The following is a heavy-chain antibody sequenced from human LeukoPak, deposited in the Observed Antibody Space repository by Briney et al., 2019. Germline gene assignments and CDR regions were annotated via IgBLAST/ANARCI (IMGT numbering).Heavy chain of an antibody. CDR2: IYYSGST. CDR3: ARHGASGSLLYYLHY. D-gene: IGHD1-26*01. V-gene: IGHV4-59*08. J-gene: IGHJ4*02. CDR1: GGSMSPFY. Sequence: PSETLSLTCTVSGGSMSPFYWSVIRQTPGKGLEWIGYIYYSGSTNYNPSLKSRVTILVDTSKNQFSLKLSSVTAADTAVYFCARHGASGSLLYYLHYWGRGTLVTVSS.